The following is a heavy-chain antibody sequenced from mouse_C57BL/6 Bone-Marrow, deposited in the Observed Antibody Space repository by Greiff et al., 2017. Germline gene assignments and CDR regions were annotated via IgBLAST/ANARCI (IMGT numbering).Heavy chain of an antibody. Sequence: QVQLQQPGAELVMPGASVKLSCKASGYTFTSYWMHWVKQRPGQGLEWIGEIDPSDSYTNYNQKFKGKSTLTVDKSSSTAYMQLSSLPSEDSAVYYCARRVPYYFDYWGQGTTLTVSS. CDR1: GYTFTSYW. CDR3: ARRVPYYFDY. CDR2: IDPSDSYT. V-gene: IGHV1-69*01. J-gene: IGHJ2*01.